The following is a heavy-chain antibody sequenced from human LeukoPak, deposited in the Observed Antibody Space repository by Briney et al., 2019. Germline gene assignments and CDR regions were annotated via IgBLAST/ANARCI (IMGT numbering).Heavy chain of an antibody. CDR3: ARGGVVPAAKAYYYYGMDV. V-gene: IGHV4-34*01. J-gene: IGHJ6*02. Sequence: SETLSLTCAVYRGSFSGYYWSWIRQPPGKGLEWIGEINHSGSTNYNPSLKSRVTISVDTSKNQFSLKLSSVTAADTAVYYCARGGVVPAAKAYYYYGMDVWGQGTTVTVSS. D-gene: IGHD2-2*01. CDR2: INHSGST. CDR1: RGSFSGYY.